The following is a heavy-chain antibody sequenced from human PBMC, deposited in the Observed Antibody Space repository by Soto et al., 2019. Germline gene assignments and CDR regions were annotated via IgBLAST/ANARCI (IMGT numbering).Heavy chain of an antibody. V-gene: IGHV3-48*02. CDR1: GFTFSVHS. CDR3: ARDSDIYYGMDV. D-gene: IGHD3-9*01. Sequence: SLRLSCAASGFTFSVHSMNWFPLAPGKGLEWVSYISSTSSARYYADSVRGRFTISRDNVKYSLYLQMNSLTDEDTAVYYCARDSDIYYGMDVWGQGTTVTVSS. J-gene: IGHJ6*02. CDR2: ISSTSSAR.